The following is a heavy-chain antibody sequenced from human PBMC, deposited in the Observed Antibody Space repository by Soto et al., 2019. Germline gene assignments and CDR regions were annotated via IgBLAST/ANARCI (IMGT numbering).Heavy chain of an antibody. CDR1: GFAISTSGVG. CDR3: ECFSRGYYRGFDY. V-gene: IGHV2-5*02. D-gene: IGHD3-22*01. J-gene: IGHJ4*02. Sequence: QITLKESGPTLVKPTQTLTLTCTFSGFAISTSGVGVGWIRQPPGKALEWLAVIYWDDDKSYSPSLMRRLTITKHTSKYQVVLTMTTMDPVATATSHCECFSRGYYRGFDYRGQATLVTVSS. CDR2: IYWDDDK.